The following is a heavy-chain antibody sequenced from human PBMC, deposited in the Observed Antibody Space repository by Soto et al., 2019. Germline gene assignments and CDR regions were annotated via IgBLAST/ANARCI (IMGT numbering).Heavy chain of an antibody. J-gene: IGHJ6*03. D-gene: IGHD2-2*01. CDR2: ISSSSSTI. V-gene: IGHV3-48*01. CDR3: ASAYCSSTSCYLPSHYYYYYYMDV. Sequence: GSLILSCAASGFTFSSYSMNWVRQAPGKGLEWVSYISSSSSTIYYADSVKGRFTISRDNAKNSLYLQMNSLRAEDTAVYYCASAYCSSTSCYLPSHYYYYYYMDVWGKGTTVTVSS. CDR1: GFTFSSYS.